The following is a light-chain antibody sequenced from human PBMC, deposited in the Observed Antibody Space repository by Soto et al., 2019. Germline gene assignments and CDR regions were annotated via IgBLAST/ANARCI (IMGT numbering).Light chain of an antibody. CDR1: SSDVPAYNY. V-gene: IGLV2-14*01. CDR2: EVS. CDR3: SSYTGSNTLVV. Sequence: QSALTQPASVSGSPGQSITISCTETSSDVPAYNYVSWYQHHPGKAPKLMIYEVSKRPSGVSNRFSGSKSGNAASLTISGLQPEDEVDYYCSSYTGSNTLVVFGGGTKLTVL. J-gene: IGLJ2*01.